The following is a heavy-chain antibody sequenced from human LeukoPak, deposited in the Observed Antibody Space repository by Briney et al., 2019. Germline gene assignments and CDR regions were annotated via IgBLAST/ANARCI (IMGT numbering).Heavy chain of an antibody. CDR2: IYHSGST. CDR3: ARGYAALLGAFDI. J-gene: IGHJ3*02. Sequence: PSQTLSLTCTVSGGSISSGGYYWSWIRQPPGKGLEWIGYIYHSGSTYYNPSLKSRVTISVDRSKNQFSLKLSSVTAADTAVYYCARGYAALLGAFDIWGQGTMVTVSS. D-gene: IGHD2-8*01. CDR1: GGSISSGGYY. V-gene: IGHV4-30-2*01.